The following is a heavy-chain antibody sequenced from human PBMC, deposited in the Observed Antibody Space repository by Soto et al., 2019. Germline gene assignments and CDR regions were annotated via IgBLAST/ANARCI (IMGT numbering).Heavy chain of an antibody. J-gene: IGHJ6*02. V-gene: IGHV1-69*01. CDR2: IIPIFGSA. Sequence: QVQLVQSGAEVKKPGSSVKVSCKASGGTFSSYAISWVRQAPGQGLEWMGGIIPIFGSANYAQKCQGRVTITADESARTAYMGLSSLRSEDTGVYYCAIPYDGAPRNYDGKDGWGQGTTVTGSS. D-gene: IGHD3-3*01. CDR3: AIPYDGAPRNYDGKDG. CDR1: GGTFSSYA.